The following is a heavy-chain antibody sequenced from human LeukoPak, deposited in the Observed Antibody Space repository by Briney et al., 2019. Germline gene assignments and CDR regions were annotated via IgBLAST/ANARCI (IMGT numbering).Heavy chain of an antibody. V-gene: IGHV6-1*01. Sequence: SQTLSLTCAISGDSVSSNSVTWYWIRQSPSRGLEWLGRTYYRSTWYNDYAVSVRCRITVNPDTSKNQFSLHLNSVTPEDTAVYYCARRLTQYDCFDPWGQGILVTVSS. CDR3: ARRLTQYDCFDP. CDR2: TYYRSTWYN. D-gene: IGHD2-2*01. J-gene: IGHJ5*02. CDR1: GDSVSSNSVT.